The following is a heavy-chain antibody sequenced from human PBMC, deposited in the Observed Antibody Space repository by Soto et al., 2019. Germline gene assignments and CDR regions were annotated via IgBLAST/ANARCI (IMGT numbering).Heavy chain of an antibody. Sequence: PGGSLRLSCAASGFTFSSYSMNWVRQAPGKGLEWVSSISSSSSYISYADSVKGRYTISRDNAKNSLYLQMNSLSAEDTTVYYSARDYTAARDNWLDVWGQGTKVTVYS. J-gene: IGHJ5*02. V-gene: IGHV3-21*01. CDR2: ISSSSSYI. CDR3: ARDYTAARDNWLDV. D-gene: IGHD6-6*01. CDR1: GFTFSSYS.